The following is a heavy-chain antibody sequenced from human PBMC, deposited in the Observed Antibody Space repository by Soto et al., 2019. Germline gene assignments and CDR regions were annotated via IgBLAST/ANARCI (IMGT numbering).Heavy chain of an antibody. V-gene: IGHV3-7*01. CDR2: IKQDGSEK. Sequence: EVQLVESGGGLVQPGGSLRLSCAASGFTFSSYWMSWVRQAPGKGLEWVANIKQDGSEKYYVDSVKGRFTISRDNAKNSLYLQMNSMRAEDTAVYYCARDSGYYGSGSYKENGLFDYWGQGTLVTVSS. CDR1: GFTFSSYW. D-gene: IGHD3-10*01. CDR3: ARDSGYYGSGSYKENGLFDY. J-gene: IGHJ4*02.